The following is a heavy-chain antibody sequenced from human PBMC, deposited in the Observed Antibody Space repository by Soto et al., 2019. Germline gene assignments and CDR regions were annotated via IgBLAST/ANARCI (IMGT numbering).Heavy chain of an antibody. CDR1: GFTFSSYG. CDR2: ISYDGSNK. D-gene: IGHD3-3*01. Sequence: GGSLSLSCAASGFTFSSYGMHWVRQAPGKGLEWVAVISYDGSNKYYADSVKGRFTISRDNSKNTLYLQMNSLRAEDTAVYYCAKDESTPYYDFWSGSRFDYWGQGTLVTVSS. CDR3: AKDESTPYYDFWSGSRFDY. J-gene: IGHJ4*02. V-gene: IGHV3-30*18.